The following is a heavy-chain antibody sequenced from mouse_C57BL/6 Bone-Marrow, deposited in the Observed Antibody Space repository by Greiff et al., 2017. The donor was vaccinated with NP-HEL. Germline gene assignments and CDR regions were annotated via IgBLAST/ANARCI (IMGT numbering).Heavy chain of an antibody. CDR1: GYTFTDHT. D-gene: IGHD1-2*01. V-gene: IGHV1-78*01. J-gene: IGHJ2*01. CDR2: IYPRDGST. Sequence: VKLVESDAELVKPGASVKISCKVSGYTFTDHTIHWMKQRPEQGLEWIGYIYPRDGSTKYNEKFKGKATLTADKSSSPAYMQLNSLTSEDSAVYFCARGEITTAYYFDYWGQGTTLTVSS. CDR3: ARGEITTAYYFDY.